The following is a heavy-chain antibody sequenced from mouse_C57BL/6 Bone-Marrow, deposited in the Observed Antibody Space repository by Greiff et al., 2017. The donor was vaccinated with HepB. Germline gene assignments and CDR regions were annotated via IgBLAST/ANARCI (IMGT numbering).Heavy chain of an antibody. D-gene: IGHD2-3*01. Sequence: LVESGAELVKPGASVKMSCKASGYTFTSYWITWVKQRPGQGLEWIGDIYPGSGSTNYNEKFKSKATLTVDTSSSTAYMQLSSLTSEDSAVYYCARWLLRSDYWGQGTTLTVSS. CDR2: IYPGSGST. J-gene: IGHJ2*01. CDR1: GYTFTSYW. CDR3: ARWLLRSDY. V-gene: IGHV1-55*01.